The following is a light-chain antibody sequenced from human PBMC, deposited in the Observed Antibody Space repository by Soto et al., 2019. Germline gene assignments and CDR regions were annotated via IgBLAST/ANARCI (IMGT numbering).Light chain of an antibody. Sequence: EIVLTQSPVTLSLSPGGRATLSCRASQSVISTYLAWYQQKPGQAPRLLIYDASNRATGIPARFSGSGSGTDFTLTISSLQSEDFAVYYCQQHNNWPSWTFGQGNKGDIK. V-gene: IGKV3D-20*02. CDR1: QSVISTY. CDR2: DAS. J-gene: IGKJ1*01. CDR3: QQHNNWPSWT.